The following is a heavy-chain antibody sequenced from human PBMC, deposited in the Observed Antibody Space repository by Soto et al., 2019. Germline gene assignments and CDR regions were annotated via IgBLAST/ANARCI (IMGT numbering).Heavy chain of an antibody. D-gene: IGHD3-9*01. J-gene: IGHJ4*02. Sequence: GGSPRLSCAASGFTFSSYAMHWVRQAPGKGLEWVAVISYDGSNKYYADSVKGRFTISRDNSKNTLYLQMNSLRAEDTAVYYCARVLPFISLYDIALAYWGQGTLVTVPS. V-gene: IGHV3-30-3*01. CDR3: ARVLPFISLYDIALAY. CDR1: GFTFSSYA. CDR2: ISYDGSNK.